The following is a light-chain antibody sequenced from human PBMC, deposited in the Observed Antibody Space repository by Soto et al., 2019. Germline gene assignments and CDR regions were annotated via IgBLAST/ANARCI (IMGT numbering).Light chain of an antibody. V-gene: IGLV7-43*01. CDR2: STS. CDR3: VLHYGDAQV. J-gene: IGLJ2*01. Sequence: QAVVTQEPSLTVSPGGTVTLTCASSTGAVTSGNYANWLQQKPGQAPRALIHSTSNKHSWTPARFSGSLVGGKAALTLSGVQPEDEADYYYVLHYGDAQVFGGGTKLTVL. CDR1: TGAVTSGNY.